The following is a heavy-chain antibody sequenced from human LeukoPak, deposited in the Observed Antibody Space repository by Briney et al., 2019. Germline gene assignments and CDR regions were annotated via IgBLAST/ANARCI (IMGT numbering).Heavy chain of an antibody. D-gene: IGHD1-26*01. CDR3: ARVVSYYVFDY. Sequence: SETLSLTCAVYGGSFSGYYWSWIRQPPGKGLEWIGETNHSGSTNYNPSLKSRVTISVDTSKNQFSLKLSSVTAADTAVYYCARVVSYYVFDYWGQGTLVTVSS. CDR1: GGSFSGYY. CDR2: TNHSGST. J-gene: IGHJ4*02. V-gene: IGHV4-34*01.